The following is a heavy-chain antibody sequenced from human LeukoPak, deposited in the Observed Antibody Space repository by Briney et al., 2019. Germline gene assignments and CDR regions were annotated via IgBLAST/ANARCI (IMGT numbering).Heavy chain of an antibody. V-gene: IGHV3-30-3*01. CDR1: GFTFSSYA. D-gene: IGHD3-10*01. CDR3: AKDYSSGTYIDC. Sequence: GRSLRLSCAASGFTFSSYAMHWVRQAPGKGLEWVAVISYDGSNKYYADSVKGRFTISTDNSKNTLYLQMNGLRPEDTAVYYCAKDYSSGTYIDCWGQGTLVTVSS. J-gene: IGHJ4*02. CDR2: ISYDGSNK.